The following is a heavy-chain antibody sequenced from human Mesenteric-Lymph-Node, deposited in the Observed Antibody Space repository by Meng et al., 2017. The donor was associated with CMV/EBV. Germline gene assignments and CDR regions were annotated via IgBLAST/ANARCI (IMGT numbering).Heavy chain of an antibody. CDR2: INQDGSEK. D-gene: IGHD4-23*01. CDR1: GFTFSNLW. Sequence: GESLKISCAASGFTFSNLWMTWVRQAPGQGLERVADINQDGSEKYYVDSVKGRFTISRDNAKSTLYLQMNSLRADDTAVYFCADPPVGFWGQGTLVTVSS. J-gene: IGHJ1*01. CDR3: ADPPVGF. V-gene: IGHV3-7*01.